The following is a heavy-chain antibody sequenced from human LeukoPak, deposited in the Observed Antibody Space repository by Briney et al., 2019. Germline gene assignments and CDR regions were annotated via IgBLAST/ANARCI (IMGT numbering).Heavy chain of an antibody. Sequence: ASVKVSCKASGYTFTSYAMNWVRQAPGQGLEWMGWINTNTGNPTYAQGFTGRFVFSLDASVSTAYLQISSLKAEDTAVYYCARGGYSYGYHYYYYMDVWGKGTTVTVSS. V-gene: IGHV7-4-1*02. CDR2: INTNTGNP. D-gene: IGHD5-18*01. CDR1: GYTFTSYA. J-gene: IGHJ6*03. CDR3: ARGGYSYGYHYYYYMDV.